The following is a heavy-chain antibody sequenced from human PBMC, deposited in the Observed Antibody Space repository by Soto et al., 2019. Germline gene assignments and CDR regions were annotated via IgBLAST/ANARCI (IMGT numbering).Heavy chain of an antibody. CDR3: AKDRGSGSYAANYYYYGMDV. D-gene: IGHD3-10*01. CDR2: VNWNRGRI. Sequence: EEQLVESGGGLVQPGRYLRLSCAASGFTFDDYAMHWVRQAPGKGLEWVSGVNWNRGRIGYADSVKGRFTSSRDNAKTSLYLQMNSLRAEDTVLYYCAKDRGSGSYAANYYYYGMDVWGQGTTVTVSS. V-gene: IGHV3-9*01. CDR1: GFTFDDYA. J-gene: IGHJ6*02.